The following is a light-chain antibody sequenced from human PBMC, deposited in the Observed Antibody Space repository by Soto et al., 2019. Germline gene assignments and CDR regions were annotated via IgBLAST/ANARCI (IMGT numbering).Light chain of an antibody. J-gene: IGKJ1*01. CDR3: QHLTAYPIT. Sequence: DIQLTQSPSFLSASVGDRVTITCRASQDINKYLAWYQQKPGEAPKLLIYFVSTLQSGVPSSFSGSGSGTEFTLTISDLQPEDFATYYCQHLTAYPITFGQGTKVDIK. V-gene: IGKV1-9*01. CDR1: QDINKY. CDR2: FVS.